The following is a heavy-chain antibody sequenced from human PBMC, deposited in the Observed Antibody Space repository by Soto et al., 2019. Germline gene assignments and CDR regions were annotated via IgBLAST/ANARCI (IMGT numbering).Heavy chain of an antibody. V-gene: IGHV1-69*01. D-gene: IGHD2-21*02. CDR3: ARDLAYCGGDYYSVWFDP. CDR1: GGTFSSYA. CDR2: IIPIFGTA. Sequence: QVQLVQSGAEVKKPGSSVKVSCKASGGTFSSYAISWVRQAPGQGLEWMGGIIPIFGTANYAQKFQGRVTITADESTSTAYMELSSLRSEDTAVYYCARDLAYCGGDYYSVWFDPWGQGTLVTVSS. J-gene: IGHJ5*02.